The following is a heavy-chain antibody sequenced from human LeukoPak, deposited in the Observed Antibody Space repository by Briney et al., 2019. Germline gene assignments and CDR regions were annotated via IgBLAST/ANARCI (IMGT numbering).Heavy chain of an antibody. CDR3: ARDHYQRAAGLFTY. V-gene: IGHV1-18*04. D-gene: IGHD6-13*01. CDR2: ISAYNGNT. J-gene: IGHJ4*02. CDR1: DTLTSYG. Sequence: ASVKVSCKASDTLTSYGISWVRQAPGQGLEWMGWISAYNGNTNYAQKLQGRVTMTTDTSTSTAYMELRSLRSDDTAVYYCARDHYQRAAGLFTYWGQGTLVTVSS.